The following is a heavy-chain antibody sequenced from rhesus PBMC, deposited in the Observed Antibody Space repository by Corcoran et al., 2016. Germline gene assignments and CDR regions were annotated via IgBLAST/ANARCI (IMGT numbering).Heavy chain of an antibody. D-gene: IGHD6-25*01. CDR3: ARDIAADGNWYFDL. Sequence: EVQLVESGGGLVQPGGSLRLSCAASGFTFPTYGIPCVRQAAGKGLEWVEVISFEVSKKYYVDSVYDRFTISRDNSNNILDIQMNNLKVEDTAVYYCARDIAADGNWYFDLWGPGTPITISS. CDR2: ISFEVSKK. CDR1: GFTFPTYG. J-gene: IGHJ2*01. V-gene: IGHV3-54*02.